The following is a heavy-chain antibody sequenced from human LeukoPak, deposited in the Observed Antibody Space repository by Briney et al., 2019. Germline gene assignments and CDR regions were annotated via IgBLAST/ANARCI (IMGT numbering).Heavy chain of an antibody. Sequence: SETLSLTCTVSGGSISSYYWSWIRQPPGKGLEWIGYIYYSGSTNYNPSLKSRVTISVDTSKNQFSLKLSSVTAADTAVYYCASSVVDYAFDIWGQGTMVTVSS. J-gene: IGHJ3*02. V-gene: IGHV4-59*01. CDR2: IYYSGST. CDR3: ASSVVDYAFDI. D-gene: IGHD2-15*01. CDR1: GGSISSYY.